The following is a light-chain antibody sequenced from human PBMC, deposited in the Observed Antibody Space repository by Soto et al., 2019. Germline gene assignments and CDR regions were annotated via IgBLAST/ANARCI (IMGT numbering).Light chain of an antibody. CDR3: QQYNTYWT. V-gene: IGKV1-5*01. CDR2: DAS. J-gene: IGKJ1*01. Sequence: DIQMTQFPSALSASVGDRVTITCRASQNVNNWLAWYQHKPGKAPQLLIYDASVLETGVPSRFSGSGSGTEFTLAISGLQSDDFETYYCQQYNTYWTFGPGTKVDIK. CDR1: QNVNNW.